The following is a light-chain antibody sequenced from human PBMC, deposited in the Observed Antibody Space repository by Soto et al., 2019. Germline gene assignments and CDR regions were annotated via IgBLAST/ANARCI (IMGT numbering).Light chain of an antibody. J-gene: IGLJ3*02. CDR2: EVT. V-gene: IGLV2-14*01. CDR3: SSYTSSSTSWV. Sequence: QFVLTQPASVSGSPGQSITISCTGTNSDLGDYNYVSWYQQHPGKVPKLMIYEVTNRPSGVSNRFSGSKSGNTASLTISGLQAEDDADYYCSSYTSSSTSWVFGGGTKVTVL. CDR1: NSDLGDYNY.